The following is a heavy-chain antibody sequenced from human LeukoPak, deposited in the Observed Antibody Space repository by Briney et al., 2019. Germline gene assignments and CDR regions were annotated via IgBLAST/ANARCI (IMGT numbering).Heavy chain of an antibody. CDR2: ISYDGSNK. CDR3: ARDFDSSGYYLYYYGMDV. Sequence: GGSLRLSCAASGFTLSSYAMHWVRQAPGKGLEGVGVISYDGSNKYYADSVKGRFTISRDNSKNTLYLQMNSLRAEDTAVYYCARDFDSSGYYLYYYGMDVWGQGTTVTVPS. CDR1: GFTLSSYA. V-gene: IGHV3-30-3*01. J-gene: IGHJ6*02. D-gene: IGHD3-22*01.